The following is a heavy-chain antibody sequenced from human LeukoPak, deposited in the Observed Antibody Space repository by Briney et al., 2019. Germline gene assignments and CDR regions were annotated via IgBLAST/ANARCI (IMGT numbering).Heavy chain of an antibody. V-gene: IGHV4-4*07. CDR3: ARQDSSVYFIFDY. CDR1: GGSISSYY. CDR2: IYTSGST. Sequence: SETLSLTCTVSGGSISSYYWSWIRQPAGKGLEWIGRIYTSGSTNYNPSLKSRVTMSLDTSKNQFSLKLRSVPAADTAVYYCARQDSSVYFIFDYWGQGTLVTVSS. J-gene: IGHJ4*02. D-gene: IGHD3-22*01.